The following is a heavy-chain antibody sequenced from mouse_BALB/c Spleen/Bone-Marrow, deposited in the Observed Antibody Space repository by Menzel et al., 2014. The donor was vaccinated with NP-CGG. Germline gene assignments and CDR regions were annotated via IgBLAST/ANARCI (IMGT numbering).Heavy chain of an antibody. CDR3: ARDYGYADVMAY. V-gene: IGHV1-84*02. CDR1: DYTFTDYY. CDR2: IYPGSGNT. D-gene: IGHD1-2*01. J-gene: IGHJ4*01. Sequence: QVQLQQSGPELVKPGASVRISCKASDYTFTDYYINWVKQKPGQGLEWIGWIYPGSGNTKNNEKFKGKATLTVDTSSSTAYMQLISLTSEDTAVYFCARDYGYADVMAYWGQGTSVTVSS.